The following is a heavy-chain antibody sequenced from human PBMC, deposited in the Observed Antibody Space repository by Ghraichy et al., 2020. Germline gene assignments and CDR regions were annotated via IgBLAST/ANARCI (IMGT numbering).Heavy chain of an antibody. J-gene: IGHJ6*04. D-gene: IGHD2-2*02. CDR2: IYYSGST. CDR1: GCSISSYY. CDR3: ARAGYCSSTSCYTGYYYGMEV. V-gene: IGHV4-59*01. Sequence: SETLSLTCTVSGCSISSYYWSWIRQPPGKGLEWIGYIYYSGSTNYNPSLKSRVTISVDTSKNQFYLKLSSVTAADTAVYYCARAGYCSSTSCYTGYYYGMEVGGKGSTVSVSS.